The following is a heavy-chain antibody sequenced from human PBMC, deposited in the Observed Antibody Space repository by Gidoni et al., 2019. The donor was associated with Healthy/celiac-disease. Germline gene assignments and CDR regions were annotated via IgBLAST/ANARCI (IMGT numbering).Heavy chain of an antibody. CDR2: ISSSGSTI. D-gene: IGHD4-4*01. CDR1: GFTFSSYE. CDR3: ARVGRGVTPFDY. Sequence: EVQLVESGGGLVQRGGSLRASCAASGFTFSSYEMNWVRQAPGKGLEWVSYISSSGSTIYYADSVKGRFTISRDNAKNSLYLQMNSLRAEDTAVYYCARVGRGVTPFDYWGQGTLVTVSS. J-gene: IGHJ4*02. V-gene: IGHV3-48*03.